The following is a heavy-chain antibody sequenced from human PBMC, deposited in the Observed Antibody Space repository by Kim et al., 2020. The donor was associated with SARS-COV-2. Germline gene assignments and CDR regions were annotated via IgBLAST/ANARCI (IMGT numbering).Heavy chain of an antibody. J-gene: IGHJ3*02. CDR2: VSANGRTI. CDR3: ARETTVSPDALDI. V-gene: IGHV3-48*03. D-gene: IGHD4-17*01. CDR1: GFTFSSHE. Sequence: GGSLRLSCEASGFTFSSHEINWVRQAPGKGLEWISYVSANGRTIYYADSVKGRFTISRDNAKNSLYLQMNSLRAEDTALYYCARETTVSPDALDIWVQGTMVIVS.